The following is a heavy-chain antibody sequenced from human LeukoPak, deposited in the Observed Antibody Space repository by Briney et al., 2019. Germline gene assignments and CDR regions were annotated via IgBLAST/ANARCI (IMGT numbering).Heavy chain of an antibody. V-gene: IGHV1-2*02. D-gene: IGHD2-2*01. CDR1: GYTFTGYY. J-gene: IGHJ4*02. Sequence: ASVKVSCKASGYTFTGYYMHWVRQAPGQGLEWMGWINPNSGGTNYAQKFQCRVTMTRDTSISTAYMELSRLRSDDTAVYYCARDLGYCSSTSCFPFDYWGQGTLVTVSS. CDR2: INPNSGGT. CDR3: ARDLGYCSSTSCFPFDY.